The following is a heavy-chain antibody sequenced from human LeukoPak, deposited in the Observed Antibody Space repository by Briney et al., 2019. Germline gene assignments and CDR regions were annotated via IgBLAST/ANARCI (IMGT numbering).Heavy chain of an antibody. CDR2: IRKKANSYST. CDR3: VKMGSYYYDSSGSNY. D-gene: IGHD3-22*01. CDR1: GFTFRDHY. Sequence: GGSLRLSCAASGFTFRDHYMDWVRQAPGKGLEWVGRIRKKANSYSTEYAAFVKGRFTISRDDSKNSLYLQMNSLKAEDTAVYYCVKMGSYYYDSSGSNYWGQGTLVTVSS. V-gene: IGHV3-72*01. J-gene: IGHJ4*02.